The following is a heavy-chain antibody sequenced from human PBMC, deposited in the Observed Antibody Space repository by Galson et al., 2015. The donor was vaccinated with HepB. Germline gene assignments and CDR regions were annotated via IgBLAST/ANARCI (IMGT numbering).Heavy chain of an antibody. Sequence: SETLSLTCAVSGASISNWWSWVRQPPGKGLEWIGEIHHSGLTYYNPSLKSRVTISVHKSKNQFSLNLNSVTAADTAVYFCARVHLDGWGALEYWGQGTLVIVSS. CDR3: ARVHLDGWGALEY. J-gene: IGHJ4*02. CDR1: GASISNW. V-gene: IGHV4-4*02. D-gene: IGHD2-2*03. CDR2: IHHSGLT.